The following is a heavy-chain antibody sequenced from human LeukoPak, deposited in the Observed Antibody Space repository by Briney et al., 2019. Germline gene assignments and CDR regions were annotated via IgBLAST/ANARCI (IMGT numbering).Heavy chain of an antibody. V-gene: IGHV4-28*01. D-gene: IGHD6-19*01. CDR3: ARKVAGLSYFDD. J-gene: IGHJ4*02. Sequence: SDTLSLTCAVSDYAISSNNWWGWVRQPPGEGLEWIGYIYYTGSTYYNPSLKSRVTMSVDTSKNHFSLKLTSVVAGDTAVYYCARKVAGLSYFDDWGQGTLVTVSS. CDR2: IYYTGST. CDR1: DYAISSNNW.